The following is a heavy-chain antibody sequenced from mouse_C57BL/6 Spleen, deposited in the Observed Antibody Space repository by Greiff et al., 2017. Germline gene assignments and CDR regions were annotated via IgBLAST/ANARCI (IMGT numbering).Heavy chain of an antibody. D-gene: IGHD2-14*01. CDR2: INPADGNT. CDR1: GFTIRNTY. Sequence: VQLQQSVAGLVRPGASVKLSCTASGFTIRNTYMHWVKQRPEQSLEWIGRINPADGNTQYAQRFKGKATITADTSTNTADLQLSRLTSEDTAMDDGARSRSSTTEGAFDYWGQGTTLTVSS. J-gene: IGHJ2*01. V-gene: IGHV14-3*01. CDR3: ARSRSSTTEGAFDY.